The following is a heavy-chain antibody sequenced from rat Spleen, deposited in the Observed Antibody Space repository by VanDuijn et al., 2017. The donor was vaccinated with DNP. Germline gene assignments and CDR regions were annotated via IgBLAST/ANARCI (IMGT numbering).Heavy chain of an antibody. Sequence: EVQLVESGGGLVQPGRSLKLSCAASGFTFSAYYLAWVRQAPAKGLEWVAYIGSAAYAPYYGDSVKGRFTISRDNAKNTLYLQMDSLRSEDTATYYCTTDLAYWGQGTLVTVSS. V-gene: IGHV5-27*01. CDR1: GFTFSAYY. CDR3: TTDLAY. CDR2: IGSAAYAP. J-gene: IGHJ3*01.